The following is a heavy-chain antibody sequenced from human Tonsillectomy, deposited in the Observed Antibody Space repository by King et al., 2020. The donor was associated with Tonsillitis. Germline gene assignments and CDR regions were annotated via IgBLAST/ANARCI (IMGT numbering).Heavy chain of an antibody. CDR3: TTGGAHCGSSGGLQY. D-gene: IGHD1-26*01. CDR1: GFSFSIYA. V-gene: IGHV3-23*04. Sequence: VQLVESGGGLEQPGGSLRLSCAASGFSFSIYAMSWVRQAPGKGRGWVSVISGSGGITYYADSGKGRFTISRHNSKNTRYLQMNSLRAEDTAVYYCTTGGAHCGSSGGLQYWGQGTLVTVSS. J-gene: IGHJ1*01. CDR2: ISGSGGIT.